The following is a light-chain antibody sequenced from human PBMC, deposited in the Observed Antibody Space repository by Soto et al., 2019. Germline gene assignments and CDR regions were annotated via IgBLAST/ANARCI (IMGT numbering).Light chain of an antibody. Sequence: NFMLTQPHSVSGSPGKTVIISCTRSSGSIVSNYVQWYQQRPGSSPTTVIYEDNQRPSGVPDRFSGSIDSSSNSASLTISGLETEDEADYFCQSYDATNQVFGGGTKLTVL. CDR2: EDN. CDR3: QSYDATNQV. CDR1: SGSIVSNY. V-gene: IGLV6-57*01. J-gene: IGLJ3*02.